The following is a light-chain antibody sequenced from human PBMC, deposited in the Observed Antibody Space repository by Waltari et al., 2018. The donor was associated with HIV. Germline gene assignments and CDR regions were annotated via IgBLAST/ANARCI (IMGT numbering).Light chain of an antibody. V-gene: IGLV1-47*01. Sequence: QSVLTQPPSASGTPGQRVTISCSGGNSNIGSHYVYWYQQFPGTAPKRLIYTDNQRPSGVPDRFSGSKSGTSASLAISGLRSEDEADYYCAAWDDILRGWLFGGGTKLTVL. CDR2: TDN. J-gene: IGLJ3*02. CDR1: NSNIGSHY. CDR3: AAWDDILRGWL.